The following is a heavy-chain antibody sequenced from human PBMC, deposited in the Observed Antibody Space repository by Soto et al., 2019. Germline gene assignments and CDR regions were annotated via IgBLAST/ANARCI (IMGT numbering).Heavy chain of an antibody. CDR2: INPNSGNI. D-gene: IGHD3-10*01. CDR3: ARGRASGSYYLLDY. Sequence: QVQLVQSGAEVKKPGASVKVSCKASGNTFTSYDINWVRQATGHGLEWMGWINPNSGNIGYAQKFQGRVTMTRDTVIRTAYMEVSRLRSDDTAVYYCARGRASGSYYLLDYWGQGTLVTVSS. V-gene: IGHV1-8*01. CDR1: GNTFTSYD. J-gene: IGHJ4*02.